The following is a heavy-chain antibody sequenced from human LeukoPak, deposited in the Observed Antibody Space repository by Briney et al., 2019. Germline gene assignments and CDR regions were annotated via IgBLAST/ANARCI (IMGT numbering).Heavy chain of an antibody. CDR1: GGSIRSYY. V-gene: IGHV4-59*08. CDR3: ARAIMYYYDSSGYYYFDY. J-gene: IGHJ4*02. Sequence: SETLSLTCTVSGGSIRSYYWSWIRQPPGKGLEWIGYIYYSGSTYYNPSLKSRVTISVDTSKNQFSLKLSSVTAADTAVYYCARAIMYYYDSSGYYYFDYWGQGTLVTVSS. D-gene: IGHD3-22*01. CDR2: IYYSGST.